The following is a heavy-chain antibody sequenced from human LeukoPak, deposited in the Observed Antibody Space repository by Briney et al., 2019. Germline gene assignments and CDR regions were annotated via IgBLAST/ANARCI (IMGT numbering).Heavy chain of an antibody. V-gene: IGHV3-48*01. Sequence: PGGSLRLSCAASGFTFSNSVMDWVHQPPGKGLEWVSYISIDGNTIYYADSVKGRFTISRDNAKNSLYLQMDSLRVEDTAVYYCASYCSSITCYNVDHWGRGTLVTVSS. J-gene: IGHJ4*02. CDR3: ASYCSSITCYNVDH. CDR2: ISIDGNTI. D-gene: IGHD2-2*02. CDR1: GFTFSNSV.